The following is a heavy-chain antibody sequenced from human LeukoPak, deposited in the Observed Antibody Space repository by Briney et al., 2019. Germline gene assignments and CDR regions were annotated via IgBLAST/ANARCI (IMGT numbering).Heavy chain of an antibody. D-gene: IGHD4-23*01. CDR2: IASDGSST. J-gene: IGHJ4*02. Sequence: GGSLRLSCAASGFTFSSYWMNWVRQAPGKGLVWVSRIASDGSSTTYADSVKGRFSISRDNAKNTLYLQMNCLRVEDTAVYYCARGRPHGNDYWGQGTLVTVSS. CDR1: GFTFSSYW. CDR3: ARGRPHGNDY. V-gene: IGHV3-74*01.